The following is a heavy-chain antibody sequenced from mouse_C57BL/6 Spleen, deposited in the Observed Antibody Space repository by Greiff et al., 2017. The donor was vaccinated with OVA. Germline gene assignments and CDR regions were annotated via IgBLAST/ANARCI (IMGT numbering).Heavy chain of an antibody. CDR2: ISSGSSTI. V-gene: IGHV5-17*01. D-gene: IGHD1-1*01. CDR3: ARPHYYGSSYAMDY. Sequence: EVKLMESGGGLVKPGGSLKLSCAASGFTFSDYGMHWVRQAPEKGLEWVAYISSGSSTIYYADTVKGRFTISRDNAKNTLFLQMTSLRSEDTAMYYCARPHYYGSSYAMDYWGQGTSVTVSS. CDR1: GFTFSDYG. J-gene: IGHJ4*01.